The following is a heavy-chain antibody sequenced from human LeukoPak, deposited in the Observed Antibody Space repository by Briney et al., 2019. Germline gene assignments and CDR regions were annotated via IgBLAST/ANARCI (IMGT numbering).Heavy chain of an antibody. V-gene: IGHV4-59*01. J-gene: IGHJ4*02. D-gene: IGHD6-13*01. CDR2: IYYNGNT. CDR1: GGSISDYY. Sequence: SETLSLTCTVSGGSISDYYWSWIRQPPGKGLEWIGYIYYNGNTGYNPSLKSRVTISVDTSKNHFSLKVTSMTTADTGVYYCARSLPGAIGAADFWGQGTLVTVSS. CDR3: ARSLPGAIGAADF.